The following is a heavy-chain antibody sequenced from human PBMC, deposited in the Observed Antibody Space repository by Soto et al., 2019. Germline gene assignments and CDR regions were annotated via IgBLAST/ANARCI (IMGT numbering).Heavy chain of an antibody. Sequence: ASVKVSCKASGYTFTGYYMHWVRQAPGQGLEWMGWINPNSGGTNYAQKFQGWVTMTRDTSISTAYMELSRLRSDDTAVYYCARDLGEVRGDYYYYGMDVWGKGTTVTVSS. CDR3: ARDLGEVRGDYYYYGMDV. D-gene: IGHD3-10*01. CDR1: GYTFTGYY. V-gene: IGHV1-2*04. CDR2: INPNSGGT. J-gene: IGHJ6*04.